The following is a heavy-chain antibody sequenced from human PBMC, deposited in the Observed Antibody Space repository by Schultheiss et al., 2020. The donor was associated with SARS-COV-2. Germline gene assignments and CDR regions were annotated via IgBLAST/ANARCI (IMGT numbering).Heavy chain of an antibody. CDR2: IGNEGSGT. CDR1: GFTFSSYW. J-gene: IGHJ6*02. D-gene: IGHD3-9*01. Sequence: GGSLRLSCAASGFTFSSYWMHWVRQAPGKGLVWVSRIGNEGSGTSYADSVKGRFTISRDNAKNTLYLQMNSLRAEDTAVYYCARQRVRKPNYDILTGYKYYYYYGMDVWGQGTTVTVSS. V-gene: IGHV3-74*01. CDR3: ARQRVRKPNYDILTGYKYYYYYGMDV.